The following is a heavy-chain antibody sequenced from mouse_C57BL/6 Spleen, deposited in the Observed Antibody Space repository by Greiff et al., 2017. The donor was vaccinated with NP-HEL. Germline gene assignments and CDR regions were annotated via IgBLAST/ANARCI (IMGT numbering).Heavy chain of an antibody. CDR3: ARDRYYYGSSRYFDV. D-gene: IGHD1-1*01. Sequence: EVKLVESGPGLVKPSQSLSLTCSVTGYSITSGYYWNWIRQFPGNKLAWMGYISYDGSNNYNPSLKNRISITRDTSKNQFFLKLNSVTTEDTATYYCARDRYYYGSSRYFDVWGTGTTVTVSS. CDR1: GYSITSGYY. J-gene: IGHJ1*03. V-gene: IGHV3-6*01. CDR2: ISYDGSN.